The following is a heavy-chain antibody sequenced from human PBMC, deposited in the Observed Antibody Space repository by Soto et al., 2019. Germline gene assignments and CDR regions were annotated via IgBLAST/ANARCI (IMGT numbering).Heavy chain of an antibody. J-gene: IGHJ2*01. CDR1: GGSISRYY. Sequence: VQLQESGPGLVKPSETLSLTCTVSGGSISRYYWSWIRQPPGKGLEWIAYIYYTGSTNYNPSLQSRVTISVDTSNNHLSLRLSSVTAADTAVYYCAREGPSEWELRDWYFDLWGRGTLVTVSS. V-gene: IGHV4-59*01. CDR2: IYYTGST. D-gene: IGHD1-26*01. CDR3: AREGPSEWELRDWYFDL.